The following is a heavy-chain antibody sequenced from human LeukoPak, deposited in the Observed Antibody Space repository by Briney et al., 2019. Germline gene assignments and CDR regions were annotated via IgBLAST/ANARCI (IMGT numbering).Heavy chain of an antibody. D-gene: IGHD6-19*01. CDR3: AKDKFPVAGTVDY. CDR2: ISSSSSYI. Sequence: GGSLRLSCAASGFTFSSYSMNWVRQAPGKGLEWVSSISSSSSYIYYADSVKGRFTISRDNAKNSLYLQMNSLRAEDTALYYCAKDKFPVAGTVDYWGQGTLVTVSS. V-gene: IGHV3-21*04. J-gene: IGHJ4*02. CDR1: GFTFSSYS.